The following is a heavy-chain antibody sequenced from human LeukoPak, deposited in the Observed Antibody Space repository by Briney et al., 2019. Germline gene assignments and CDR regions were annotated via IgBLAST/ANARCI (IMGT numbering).Heavy chain of an antibody. Sequence: GESLKISCKDSGYSFTSYWIGWVRQMPGKGLEWMGIIYPGDSDTRYSPSFQGQVTISADKSISTAYLQWSSLKASDTAMYYCARQLDCSSTSCPEPFDYWGQGTLVTVSS. D-gene: IGHD2-2*01. CDR1: GYSFTSYW. J-gene: IGHJ4*02. CDR2: IYPGDSDT. CDR3: ARQLDCSSTSCPEPFDY. V-gene: IGHV5-51*01.